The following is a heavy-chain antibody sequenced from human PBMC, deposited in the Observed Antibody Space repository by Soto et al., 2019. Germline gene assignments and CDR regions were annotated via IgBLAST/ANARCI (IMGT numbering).Heavy chain of an antibody. CDR1: GGSISSSSYY. CDR3: ARQSGSGRDYPFYLGQDAFDI. CDR2: IYYSGST. D-gene: IGHD3-3*01. V-gene: IGHV4-39*01. J-gene: IGHJ3*02. Sequence: QLQLQESGPGLVKPSETLSLTCTVSGGSISSSSYYWGWIRQPPGKGLEWIGSIYYSGSTYYDPSLKGRVTPSVATSKHQFSLKLRAVTAADTAVYYCARQSGSGRDYPFYLGQDAFDIWGQGTMVTVSS.